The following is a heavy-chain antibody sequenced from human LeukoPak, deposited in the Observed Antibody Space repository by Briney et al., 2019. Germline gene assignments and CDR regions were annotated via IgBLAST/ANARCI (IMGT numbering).Heavy chain of an antibody. CDR2: IYHSGST. CDR3: ASAGGVAARIPQRPRDKYFQH. CDR1: GGSISSSNW. Sequence: SETLSLTCAVSGGSISSSNWWSWVRPPLGKGLEWIGEIYHSGSTNYNPSLKSRVTISVDKSKNQFSLKLSSVTAADTAVYYCASAGGVAARIPQRPRDKYFQHWGQGTLVTVSS. J-gene: IGHJ1*01. D-gene: IGHD6-6*01. V-gene: IGHV4-4*02.